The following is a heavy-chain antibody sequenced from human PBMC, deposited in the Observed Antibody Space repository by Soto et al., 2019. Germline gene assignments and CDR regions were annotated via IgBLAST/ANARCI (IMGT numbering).Heavy chain of an antibody. CDR2: IYYSGST. CDR3: ARGSGYNWNDVSPAFDI. D-gene: IGHD1-1*01. Sequence: SETLSLTCTVSGGSISSYYWSWIRQPPGKGLEWIGYIYYSGSTNYNPSLKSRVTISVDTSKNQFSLKLSSVTAADTAGYYCARGSGYNWNDVSPAFDIWGQGTMVTVSS. J-gene: IGHJ3*02. CDR1: GGSISSYY. V-gene: IGHV4-59*01.